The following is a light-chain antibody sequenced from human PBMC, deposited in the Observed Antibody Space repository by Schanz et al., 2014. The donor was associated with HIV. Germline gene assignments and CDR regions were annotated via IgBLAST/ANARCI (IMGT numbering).Light chain of an antibody. V-gene: IGLV1-40*01. CDR1: SSNIGAGYD. CDR3: GTWENTLTGEI. J-gene: IGLJ2*01. CDR2: GNS. Sequence: QPVLTQPPSLSGAPGQRISLSCNGSSSNIGAGYDVHWYQQLPGSAPKLLIYGNSNRPSGVPDRFSGSKSGTSATLVISDLQTGDEADYYCGTWENTLTGEIFGGGTKLTVL.